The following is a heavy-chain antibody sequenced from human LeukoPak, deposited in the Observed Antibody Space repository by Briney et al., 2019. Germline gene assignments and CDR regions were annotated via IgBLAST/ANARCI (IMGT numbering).Heavy chain of an antibody. CDR2: IYHSGST. V-gene: IGHV4-38-2*01. Sequence: PSETLSLTCAVSGYSNSNGYYWGWIRQPPGKGLEWIGSIYHSGSTYYNPSLKSRVTISVDTSKNQFSLKLSSVTAADTAVYYCARRRSYSSGWSIFDYWGQGTLVTVSS. CDR3: ARRRSYSSGWSIFDY. D-gene: IGHD6-19*01. CDR1: GYSNSNGYY. J-gene: IGHJ4*02.